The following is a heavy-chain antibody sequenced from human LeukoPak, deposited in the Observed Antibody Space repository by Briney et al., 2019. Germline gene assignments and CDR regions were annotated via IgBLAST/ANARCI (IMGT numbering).Heavy chain of an antibody. CDR1: GFTFTNYW. Sequence: GGSLRLSCAASGFTFTNYWMTWVRQAPGKRLEWLANIKQDGSVQYYVDSVKGRFTISRDNAKSSLYLQMNSLRAEDTAVYYCVTESRGASHSRWGQGTLVTVSS. D-gene: IGHD3-10*01. V-gene: IGHV3-7*05. CDR2: IKQDGSVQ. J-gene: IGHJ4*02. CDR3: VTESRGASHSR.